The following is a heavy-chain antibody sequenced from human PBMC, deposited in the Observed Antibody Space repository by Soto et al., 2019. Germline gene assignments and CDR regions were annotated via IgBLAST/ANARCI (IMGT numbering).Heavy chain of an antibody. Sequence: ASVKVSCKASGYTFTSCGISWVRQAPGQGLEWMGWISAYNGNTNYAQKLQGRVTMTTDTSTSTAYMELRSLRSDDTAVYYCAREQRFLEWLAWGGMDVWGQGTTVTVSS. J-gene: IGHJ6*02. V-gene: IGHV1-18*01. D-gene: IGHD3-3*01. CDR3: AREQRFLEWLAWGGMDV. CDR1: GYTFTSCG. CDR2: ISAYNGNT.